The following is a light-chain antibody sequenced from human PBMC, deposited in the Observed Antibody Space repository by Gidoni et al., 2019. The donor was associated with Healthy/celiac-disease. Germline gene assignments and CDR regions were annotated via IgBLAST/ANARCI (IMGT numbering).Light chain of an antibody. CDR1: QSISSW. Sequence: DIPMTQSPSTLSASVGDRVTITCRASQSISSWLAWYQQKPGKAPKLLFYDASSLESGVPSRFSGSGSGTEFTLTISSLQPDDFATYYCQQYGTFGQGTKVEIK. V-gene: IGKV1-5*01. J-gene: IGKJ1*01. CDR2: DAS. CDR3: QQYGT.